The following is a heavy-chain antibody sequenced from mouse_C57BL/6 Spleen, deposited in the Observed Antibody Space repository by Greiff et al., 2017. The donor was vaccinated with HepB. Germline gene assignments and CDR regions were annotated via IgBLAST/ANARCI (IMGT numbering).Heavy chain of an antibody. CDR2: IYPGDGDT. J-gene: IGHJ2*01. CDR1: GYAFSSSW. V-gene: IGHV1-82*01. Sequence: QVQLQQSGPELVKPGASVKISCKASGYAFSSSWMNWVKQRPGKGLEWIGRIYPGDGDTNYNGKFKGKATLTADKSSSTAYMQLSSLTSEDSAVYFCARSLITTVGFYFDYWGQGTTLTVSS. D-gene: IGHD1-1*01. CDR3: ARSLITTVGFYFDY.